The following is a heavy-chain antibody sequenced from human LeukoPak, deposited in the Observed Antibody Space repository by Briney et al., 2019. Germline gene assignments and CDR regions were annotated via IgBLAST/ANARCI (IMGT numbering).Heavy chain of an antibody. CDR2: ISDGRGRT. Sequence: GGSLRLSCAASGFTFSSYALTWVRQAPGKGLEWVSTISDGRGRTHYADSVKGRFTISTDNSKNTLYLQVNSLRAEDTAVYYCAKSTDDWYFDLWGRGTLVTVSS. CDR3: AKSTDDWYFDL. V-gene: IGHV3-23*01. D-gene: IGHD1-1*01. J-gene: IGHJ2*01. CDR1: GFTFSSYA.